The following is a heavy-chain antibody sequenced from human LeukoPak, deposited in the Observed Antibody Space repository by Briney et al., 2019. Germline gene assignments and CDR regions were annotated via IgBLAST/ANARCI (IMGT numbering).Heavy chain of an antibody. V-gene: IGHV3-30*02. J-gene: IGHJ4*02. CDR3: ARDVVVVVATDSNFDY. CDR2: IRYDGSNK. Sequence: GGSLRLPCAASRFTFSSYGMHWVRQAPGKGLEWVAFIRYDGSNKYYADSVKGRFTISRDNSKNTLYLQMNSLRPEDTAVYYCARDVVVVVATDSNFDYWGQGTLVTVSS. D-gene: IGHD2-15*01. CDR1: RFTFSSYG.